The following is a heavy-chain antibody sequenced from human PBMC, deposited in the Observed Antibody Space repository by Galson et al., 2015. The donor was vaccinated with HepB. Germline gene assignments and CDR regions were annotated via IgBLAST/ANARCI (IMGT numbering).Heavy chain of an antibody. J-gene: IGHJ3*02. Sequence: LRLSCAASGFTFSSYWMHWVRQAPGKGLVGVSRINSDGSSTSYADSVKGRFTISRDNAKNTLYLQMNSLRAEDTAVYYCARVSGSYSRFGFGFAFDIWGQGTMVTVSS. CDR1: GFTFSSYW. V-gene: IGHV3-74*01. CDR2: INSDGSST. CDR3: ARVSGSYSRFGFGFAFDI. D-gene: IGHD1-26*01.